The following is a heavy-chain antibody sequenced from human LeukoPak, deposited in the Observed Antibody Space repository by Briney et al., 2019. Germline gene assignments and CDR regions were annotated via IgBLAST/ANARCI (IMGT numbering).Heavy chain of an antibody. V-gene: IGHV1-2*02. CDR1: GYTFTGYY. D-gene: IGHD4-23*01. Sequence: ASVKVSCKASGYTFTGYYIHWVRQAPGQGLEWMGWINPNSGGTNYAQKFQGRVTMTRDTSISTAYMELSRLRSDDTAVYYCARGRRRVVTYFDYWGQGTLVTVSS. CDR3: ARGRRRVVTYFDY. J-gene: IGHJ4*02. CDR2: INPNSGGT.